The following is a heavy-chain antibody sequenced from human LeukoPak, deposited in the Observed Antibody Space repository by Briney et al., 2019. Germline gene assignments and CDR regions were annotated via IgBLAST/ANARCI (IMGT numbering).Heavy chain of an antibody. V-gene: IGHV3-66*01. Sequence: GGSLRLSCAASGFTLSSYAMSWVRQAPGKGLEWVSVIYSGGSTYYADSVKGRFTISRDNSKNTLYLQMNSLRAEDTAVYYCARVGEGTFDYWGQGTLVTVSS. D-gene: IGHD2-21*01. CDR2: IYSGGST. J-gene: IGHJ4*02. CDR1: GFTLSSYA. CDR3: ARVGEGTFDY.